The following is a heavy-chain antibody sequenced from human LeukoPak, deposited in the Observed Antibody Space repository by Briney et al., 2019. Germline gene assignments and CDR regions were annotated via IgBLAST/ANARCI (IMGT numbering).Heavy chain of an antibody. V-gene: IGHV1-2*02. J-gene: IGHJ3*02. CDR3: ARAEVVLMVYAIGEAFDI. CDR2: INPNSGGT. CDR1: GYTFTGYY. Sequence: ASVKVSCKASGYTFTGYYMHWVRQAPGQGLEWMGWINPNSGGTNYAQKFQGRVTTTRDTSISTAYMELSRLRSDDTAVYYCARAEVVLMVYAIGEAFDIWGQGTMVTVSS. D-gene: IGHD2-8*01.